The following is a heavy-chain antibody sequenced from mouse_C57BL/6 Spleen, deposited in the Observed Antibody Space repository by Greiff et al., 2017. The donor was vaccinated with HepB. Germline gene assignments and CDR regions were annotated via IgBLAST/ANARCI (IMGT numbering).Heavy chain of an antibody. Sequence: EVQRVESGPGLVKPSQSLSLTCSVTGYSITSGYYWNWIRQFPGNKLEWMGYISYDGSNNYNPSLKNRISITRDTSKNQFFLKLNSVTTEDTATYYCASGYSNYYAMDYWGQGTSVTVSS. J-gene: IGHJ4*01. CDR1: GYSITSGYY. CDR3: ASGYSNYYAMDY. D-gene: IGHD2-5*01. CDR2: ISYDGSN. V-gene: IGHV3-6*01.